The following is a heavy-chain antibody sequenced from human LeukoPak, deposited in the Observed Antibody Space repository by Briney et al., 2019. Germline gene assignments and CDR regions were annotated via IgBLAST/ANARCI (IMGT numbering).Heavy chain of an antibody. CDR2: ISSGSSTI. CDR3: ARGRPDFDY. CDR1: GFTFSSYS. Sequence: GGSLRLSCAASGFTFSSYSMNWVRQAPGKGLEWVSYISSGSSTIYYADSVKGRFTISRDNVKNSLYLQMNSLRAEDTAVYYCARGRPDFDYWGQGTLVTVSS. V-gene: IGHV3-48*01. J-gene: IGHJ4*02.